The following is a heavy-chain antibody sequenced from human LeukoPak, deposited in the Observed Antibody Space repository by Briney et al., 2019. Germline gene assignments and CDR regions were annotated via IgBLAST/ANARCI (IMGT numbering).Heavy chain of an antibody. CDR2: ISGNGAVT. J-gene: IGHJ4*02. CDR3: ARAFRPDIVATQ. D-gene: IGHD5-12*01. Sequence: GGTLRLSCGASGFTFSNYAMSWVRQAPGKGLEWVSGISGNGAVTYYADSVKGRFTISRDNSKNTLYLQMNSLRAEDTAVYYCARAFRPDIVATQGGQGTLVTVSS. CDR1: GFTFSNYA. V-gene: IGHV3-23*01.